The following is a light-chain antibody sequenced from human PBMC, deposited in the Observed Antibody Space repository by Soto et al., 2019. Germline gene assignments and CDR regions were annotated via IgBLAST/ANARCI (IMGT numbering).Light chain of an antibody. CDR2: AAS. J-gene: IGKJ2*01. CDR1: ETIASY. CDR3: HQYYSYST. V-gene: IGKV1-39*01. Sequence: DIQMTQSPSSLSASVGDRVTITCRASETIASYVNWYQQRPGKAPKLLIYAASSLQSGVPSRFGGSGSGTDFTLTITSLQPEDFATYFCHQYYSYSTFGQGTKL.